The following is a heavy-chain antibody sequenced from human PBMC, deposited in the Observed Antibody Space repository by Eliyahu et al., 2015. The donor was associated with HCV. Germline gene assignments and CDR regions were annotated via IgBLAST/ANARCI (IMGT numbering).Heavy chain of an antibody. CDR1: GYTFTSYY. Sequence: QVQLVQSGAEVKKPGASVRLSCKASGYTFTSYYIHWVRQAPGQGLEWMANNQPSGGXXTSYAQKFQGRVTLTRDTSTSTVYMELSSLRSEDTAVYFCARDRGTIAVAGNFDRYYYQYGVDVWGQGTTVTVSS. CDR3: ARDRGTIAVAGNFDRYYYQYGVDV. D-gene: IGHD6-19*01. V-gene: IGHV1-46*01. CDR2: NQPSGGXXT. J-gene: IGHJ6*02.